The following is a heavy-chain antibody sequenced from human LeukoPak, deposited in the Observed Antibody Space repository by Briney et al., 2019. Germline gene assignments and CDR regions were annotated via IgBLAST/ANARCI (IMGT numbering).Heavy chain of an antibody. CDR1: GFTFSSYW. Sequence: GGSLRLSCAASGFTFSSYWMSWVRQAPGKGLEWVANIKQDGSEKYYVDSVKGRFTISRDNAKNSLYLQMNSLRAEDTAVYYCARVRRYSSSCGYYFDYWGQGTLVTVSS. CDR2: IKQDGSEK. D-gene: IGHD6-13*01. CDR3: ARVRRYSSSCGYYFDY. V-gene: IGHV3-7*01. J-gene: IGHJ4*02.